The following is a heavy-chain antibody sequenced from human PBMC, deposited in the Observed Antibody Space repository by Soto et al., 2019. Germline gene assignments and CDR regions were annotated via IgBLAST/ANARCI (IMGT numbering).Heavy chain of an antibody. J-gene: IGHJ4*02. Sequence: QVQLVQSGGEVKKPGASVKVSCKASGYTFTSYGISWVRQAPGQGLEWMGWINAYNGNTNYAQKVQGRVTMTTDTSTSTACMELRSLRADDTAVYYCARDVDYGLITGWGQGTLVTVSS. V-gene: IGHV1-18*01. CDR1: GYTFTSYG. CDR3: ARDVDYGLITG. CDR2: INAYNGNT. D-gene: IGHD3-16*01.